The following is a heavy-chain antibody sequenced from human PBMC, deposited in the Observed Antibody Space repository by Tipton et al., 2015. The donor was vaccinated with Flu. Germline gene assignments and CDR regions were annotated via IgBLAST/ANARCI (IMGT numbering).Heavy chain of an antibody. V-gene: IGHV3-48*04. CDR1: GFTFSSYS. J-gene: IGHJ3*02. D-gene: IGHD4-11*01. CDR3: ARVSFSYSNGAFDI. Sequence: SLRLSCAASGFTFSSYSMNWVRQAPGKGLEWVSYISSSSSTIYYADSVKGRFTISRDNAKNSLYLQMNSLRAEDTAVYYCARVSFSYSNGAFDIWGQGTMVTVSS. CDR2: ISSSSSTI.